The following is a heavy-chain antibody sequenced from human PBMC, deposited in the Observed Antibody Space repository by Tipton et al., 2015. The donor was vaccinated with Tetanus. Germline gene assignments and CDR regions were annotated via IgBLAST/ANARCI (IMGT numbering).Heavy chain of an antibody. J-gene: IGHJ4*02. CDR2: IYYNGRT. D-gene: IGHD1-26*01. V-gene: IGHV4-61*01. CDR1: GDSVSSGSHY. CDR3: ARDQARGARGWNYFDY. Sequence: TLSLTCTVSGDSVSSGSHYWSWIRQPPGKGLEWIGYIYYNGRTNYNPSLKSRVTISVDTSKNQFSLKLKSVTAADTAVYYCARDQARGARGWNYFDYWGQGTLVPVSS.